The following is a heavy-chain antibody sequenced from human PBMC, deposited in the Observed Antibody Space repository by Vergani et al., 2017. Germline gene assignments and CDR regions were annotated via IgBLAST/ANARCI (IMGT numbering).Heavy chain of an antibody. D-gene: IGHD3-9*01. Sequence: QVQLQESGPGLVKPSETLAITCTVSGGSITNNFWSWIRRPPGKGLELFVNIHHSGATNSKSSLRSRVSISIDTSKSSFSLRLTSVTTAETAMYYCASGTVHFDSENFDDFFESWAKGTMV. J-gene: IGHJ3*02. CDR1: GGSITNNF. CDR2: IHHSGAT. CDR3: ASGTVHFDSENFDDFFES. V-gene: IGHV4-59*01.